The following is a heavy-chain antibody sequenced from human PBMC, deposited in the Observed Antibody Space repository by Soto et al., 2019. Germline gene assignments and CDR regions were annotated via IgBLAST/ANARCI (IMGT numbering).Heavy chain of an antibody. CDR1: GFTFSSYV. CDR3: ARGGGALAGNLDF. Sequence: GGSLRLSCAASGFTFSSYVMHWVRQAPGKGLDWVSLIWFDGSNEYYADSVKGRFTISRDNSKNTLYLQMNSLRVEDSALYYCARGGGALAGNLDFWGQGTLVTVSS. D-gene: IGHD6-19*01. J-gene: IGHJ4*02. CDR2: IWFDGSNE. V-gene: IGHV3-33*01.